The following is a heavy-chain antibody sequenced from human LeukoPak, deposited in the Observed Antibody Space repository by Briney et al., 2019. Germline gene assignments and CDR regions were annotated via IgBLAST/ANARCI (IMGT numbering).Heavy chain of an antibody. CDR2: ISSSSGYI. CDR1: GFTFSSYS. CDR3: ARGPPRNPFDY. Sequence: GGSLRLSCAASGFTFSSYSMNWVRQAPGKGLEWVSSISSSSGYIYYADSVKGRFTISRDNAKNSLYLQMNSLRAEDTAVYYCARGPPRNPFDYWGQGTLVTVSS. V-gene: IGHV3-21*01. J-gene: IGHJ4*02.